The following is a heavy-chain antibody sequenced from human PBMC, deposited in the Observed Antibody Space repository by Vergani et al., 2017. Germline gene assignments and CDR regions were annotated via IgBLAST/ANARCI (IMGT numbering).Heavy chain of an antibody. Sequence: VQLVQSGAELKKPGESLKISCKGSGYNFPNYWIGWVRQMPGKGLEWMGSIYPDDSDTRYSPSFQGQVTISGDKSISTAYLQWSSLKASDTALYYCARRPLLCSGIPNCYRGNWFFDLWGRGTLVTVSS. J-gene: IGHJ2*01. D-gene: IGHD2-2*02. V-gene: IGHV5-51*03. CDR3: ARRPLLCSGIPNCYRGNWFFDL. CDR2: IYPDDSDT. CDR1: GYNFPNYW.